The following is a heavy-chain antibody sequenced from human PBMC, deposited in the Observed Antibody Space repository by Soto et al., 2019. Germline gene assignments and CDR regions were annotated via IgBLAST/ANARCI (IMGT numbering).Heavy chain of an antibody. CDR1: GGTFSSYA. CDR3: ARARAIYSISWYLPDYYYGMDV. CDR2: IIPIFGTA. D-gene: IGHD6-13*01. Sequence: ASVKVSWKASGGTFSSYAISWVRQAPGQGLEWMGGIIPIFGTANYAQKFQGRVTITADESTSTAYMELSSLRSEDTAVYYCARARAIYSISWYLPDYYYGMDVWGQGSTDTGSS. V-gene: IGHV1-69*13. J-gene: IGHJ6*02.